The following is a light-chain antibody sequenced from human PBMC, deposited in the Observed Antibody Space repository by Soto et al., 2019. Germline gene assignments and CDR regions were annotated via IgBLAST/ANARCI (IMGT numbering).Light chain of an antibody. CDR3: AAWDDRLDVYV. Sequence: QAVVTQPPSASGTPGQIVAISCSGSSSNIGSNTVTWYQQLPGTAPKLLIYSTSQRSSGVPGRFSGSKSGASASLSISGLQSEDEADYYCAAWDDRLDVYVFGTGTKGTVL. CDR2: STS. CDR1: SSNIGSNT. V-gene: IGLV1-44*01. J-gene: IGLJ1*01.